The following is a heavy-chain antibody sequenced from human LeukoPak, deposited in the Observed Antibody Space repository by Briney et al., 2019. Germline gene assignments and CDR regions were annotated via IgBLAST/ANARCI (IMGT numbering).Heavy chain of an antibody. CDR2: ISWNSGSI. CDR3: SSGWHGDYAATLFDP. CDR1: GFAFDDYA. D-gene: IGHD6-19*01. V-gene: IGHV3-9*01. J-gene: IGHJ5*02. Sequence: GGSLRLSCAASGFAFDDYAMHWVRQAPGKGLEWVSGISWNSGSIGYADSVKGRFTISRDNSKNTLYLQMNSLRAEDTSVYYCSSGWHGDYAATLFDPWGQGTLVTVSS.